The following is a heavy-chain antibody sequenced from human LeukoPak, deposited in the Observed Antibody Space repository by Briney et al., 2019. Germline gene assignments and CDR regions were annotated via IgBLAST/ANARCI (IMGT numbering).Heavy chain of an antibody. D-gene: IGHD2-15*01. Sequence: SETLSLTCAVYGGSFSGYYWSWVRQPPGKGLEWIGEINHSGSTNYNSSLTSRVTISVDTSKNQFSLKLRSVTAADTAVYYCARASIVVVVAARNWFDPWGQGTLVIVSS. CDR1: GGSFSGYY. J-gene: IGHJ5*02. CDR3: ARASIVVVVAARNWFDP. CDR2: INHSGST. V-gene: IGHV4-34*01.